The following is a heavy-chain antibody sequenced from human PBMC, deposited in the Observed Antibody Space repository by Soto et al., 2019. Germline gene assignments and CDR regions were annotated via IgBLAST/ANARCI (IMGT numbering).Heavy chain of an antibody. CDR3: ARDLEFRDGNISHLDY. V-gene: IGHV1-69*01. CDR2: IMPIIGTA. J-gene: IGHJ4*02. CDR1: GGTFSSHV. D-gene: IGHD3-10*01. Sequence: QVQLVQSGAEVKKPGSSVKVSCKASGGTFSSHVFNWVRQAPGQGLEWMGGIMPIIGTANYAQKFPGRATITAAESTSTAYMELSSLRSEDTAVYYCARDLEFRDGNISHLDYWGQRTLVTVSS.